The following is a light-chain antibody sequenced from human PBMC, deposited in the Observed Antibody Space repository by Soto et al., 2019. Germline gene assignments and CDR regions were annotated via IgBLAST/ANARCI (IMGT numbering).Light chain of an antibody. CDR2: GPS. CDR3: QHYAVSPVT. J-gene: IGKJ1*01. V-gene: IGKV3-20*01. Sequence: EIVLTQSPGTLSLSPGERATLSCRASQSVNSGFLAWYQQKPGQAPRLLIYGPSTRATGIPDRFSGSGSGTDFTLTISRLEPEDFAVYYCQHYAVSPVTFGQGTKVDIK. CDR1: QSVNSGF.